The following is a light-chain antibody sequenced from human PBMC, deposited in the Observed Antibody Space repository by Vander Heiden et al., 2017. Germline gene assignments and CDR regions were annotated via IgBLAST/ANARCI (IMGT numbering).Light chain of an antibody. J-gene: IGKJ4*01. CDR2: IAS. CDR3: QRTYSAPPLA. Sequence: DLQLTLSPSSLSASFGDRVTITCRVSQAVNSYLVWSRQSPGKVPTLLLYIASKLPCTVPPRFICDGSGTDFSLTFSSLVPEDSATYNGQRTYSAPPLAFGGGTKVEIK. CDR1: QAVNSY. V-gene: IGKV1-27*01.